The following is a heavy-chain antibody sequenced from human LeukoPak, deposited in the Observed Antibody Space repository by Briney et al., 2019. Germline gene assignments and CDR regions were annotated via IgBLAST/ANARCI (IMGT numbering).Heavy chain of an antibody. V-gene: IGHV3-48*03. CDR3: AELGITMIGGV. CDR2: ISSSGSTI. D-gene: IGHD3-10*02. Sequence: GGSLRLSCAASGFTFSSYEMDWVRQAPGKGLEWVSYISSSGSTIYYADSVKGRFTISRDNAKNSLYLQMNSPRAEDTAVYYCAELGITMIGGVWGKGTTVTISS. J-gene: IGHJ6*04. CDR1: GFTFSSYE.